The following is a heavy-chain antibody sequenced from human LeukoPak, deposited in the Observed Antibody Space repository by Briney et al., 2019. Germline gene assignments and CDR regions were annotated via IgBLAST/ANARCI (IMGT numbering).Heavy chain of an antibody. Sequence: GGSLRLSCAASGFTFSSYGMSWVRQAPGKGLEWVSSISGSGGSTYYADSVKGRFTISRDNSKNTLYLQMNSLRADDTAVYYCARYSGGGNFDYWGQGTLVTVSS. J-gene: IGHJ4*02. V-gene: IGHV3-23*01. D-gene: IGHD2-21*01. CDR1: GFTFSSYG. CDR3: ARYSGGGNFDY. CDR2: ISGSGGST.